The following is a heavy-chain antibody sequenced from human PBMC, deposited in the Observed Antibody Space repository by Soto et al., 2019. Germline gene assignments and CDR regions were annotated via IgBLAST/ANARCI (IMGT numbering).Heavy chain of an antibody. J-gene: IGHJ4*02. V-gene: IGHV3-66*04. Sequence: GSLRLSCAASGFTFSDYAMHWVRQAPGKGLEWVSVIYSGGSTYYADSVKGRFTISRDNSKNTLFLQMNSLRVEDTAVYYCARLSSGNYFDYWGQGTLVTVSS. CDR3: ARLSSGNYFDY. CDR2: IYSGGST. CDR1: GFTFSDYA. D-gene: IGHD3-22*01.